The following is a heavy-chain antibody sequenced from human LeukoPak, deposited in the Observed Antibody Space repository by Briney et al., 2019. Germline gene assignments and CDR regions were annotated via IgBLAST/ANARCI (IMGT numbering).Heavy chain of an antibody. CDR3: VRNFDSYNAFDI. Sequence: SETLSLTCTVSGGSISSSSYYWGWIRQHPGEGLEWIGYIFYNGNTYNNPSLKSRLTISGDTSENQFSLKLSSATAADTAVYYCVRNFDSYNAFDIWGQGTMVTVSS. V-gene: IGHV4-31*03. CDR1: GGSISSSSYY. D-gene: IGHD3-22*01. CDR2: IFYNGNT. J-gene: IGHJ3*02.